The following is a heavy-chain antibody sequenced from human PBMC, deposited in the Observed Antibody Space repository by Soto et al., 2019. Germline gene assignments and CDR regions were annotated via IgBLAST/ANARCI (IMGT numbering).Heavy chain of an antibody. V-gene: IGHV1-69*02. CDR2: IIPILGIA. CDR1: VGTSIYIS. D-gene: IGHD3-10*01. Sequence: KVFWKSAVGTSIYISMSAVRLTHGQGLEWMGRIIPILGIANYAQKFQGRVTITADKSTSTAYMELSSLRSEDTAVYYCAFELGVSGSNRILLDYWGQGTLVTVSS. CDR3: AFELGVSGSNRILLDY. J-gene: IGHJ4*02.